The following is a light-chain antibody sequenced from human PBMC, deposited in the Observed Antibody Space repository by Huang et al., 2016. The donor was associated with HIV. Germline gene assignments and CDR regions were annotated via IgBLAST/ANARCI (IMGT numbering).Light chain of an antibody. CDR2: DAS. CDR1: QIVSSY. V-gene: IGKV3-11*01. CDR3: QQASNWPLT. J-gene: IGKJ1*01. Sequence: EIVLTQSPGTLSLSPGQRATLSCRSSQIVSSYLSWDQQKPGRAPRLLLYDASNRATGIPARFSGGGCGTDFTLTISSLEPEDFAVYYCQQASNWPLTFGQGTKVEIK.